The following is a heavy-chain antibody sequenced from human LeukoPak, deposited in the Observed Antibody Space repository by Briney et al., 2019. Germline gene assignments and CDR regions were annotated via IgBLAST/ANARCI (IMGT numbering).Heavy chain of an antibody. Sequence: PGGSLRLSCAASGFTFSNVWMNWVRQAPGRGLEWVGRIRSKTHGETIDYAAPVRGRFTISRDDSKNTAYLQMNSLKTEDTAVYYCTRHVNLYNWNDDWFDPWGQGTLVTVSS. CDR1: GFTFSNVW. J-gene: IGHJ5*02. D-gene: IGHD1-20*01. CDR3: TRHVNLYNWNDDWFDP. CDR2: IRSKTHGETI. V-gene: IGHV3-15*07.